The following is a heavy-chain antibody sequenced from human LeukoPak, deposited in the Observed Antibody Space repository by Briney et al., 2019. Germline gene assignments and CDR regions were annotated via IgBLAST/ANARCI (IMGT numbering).Heavy chain of an antibody. Sequence: SETVSLTCTVSGGSISSYYWSWIRQPPGKGLEWIGYIYYSGSTNYNPSLKSRVTISVDTSKNQFSLKLSSVTAADTAVYYCARGGTMILNWFDPWGQGTLVTVSS. J-gene: IGHJ5*02. CDR3: ARGGTMILNWFDP. V-gene: IGHV4-59*01. D-gene: IGHD3-22*01. CDR1: GGSISSYY. CDR2: IYYSGST.